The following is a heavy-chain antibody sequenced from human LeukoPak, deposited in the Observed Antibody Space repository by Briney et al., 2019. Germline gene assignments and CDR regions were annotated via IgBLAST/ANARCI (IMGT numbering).Heavy chain of an antibody. J-gene: IGHJ4*02. CDR2: IGSSSSTI. V-gene: IGHV3-48*02. CDR3: ARGGRRRFGLDY. D-gene: IGHD3-16*01. Sequence: GGSLRLSCAASGFTFSSYSMNWVRQAPGKGLERVSYIGSSSSTIYYADSVKGRFTISRDNAKNSLYLQMNSLRDEDTAVYYCARGGRRRFGLDYWGQGTLVTVSS. CDR1: GFTFSSYS.